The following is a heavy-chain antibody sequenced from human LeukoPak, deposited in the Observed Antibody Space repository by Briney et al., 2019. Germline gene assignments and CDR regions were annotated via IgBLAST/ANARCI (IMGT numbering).Heavy chain of an antibody. CDR2: INPSGGST. V-gene: IGHV1-46*01. J-gene: IGHJ4*02. Sequence: ASVKVSCKASGYTFTSYYMHWVRQAPGQGLEWMGIINPSGGSTSYAQKFQGRVTMTRDTSTSTVYMELSSLRAEDTAVYYCAKDGPYSSGWYGVLDYWGQGTLVTVSS. D-gene: IGHD6-19*01. CDR3: AKDGPYSSGWYGVLDY. CDR1: GYTFTSYY.